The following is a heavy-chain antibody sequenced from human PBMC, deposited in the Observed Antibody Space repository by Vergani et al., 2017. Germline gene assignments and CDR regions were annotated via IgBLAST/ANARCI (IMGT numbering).Heavy chain of an antibody. Sequence: EVPLVQSGADVKKPGESLKISCKRSGYIFTSYWIGWVRQMPGKGLEWMGIIYPGDSDTRYSPSFQGEVTISADKSISTAYLQWSSLKASDTAMYYCARSHGYCSSTSCETDNWVDPWGQGTLVTVSS. CDR1: GYIFTSYW. D-gene: IGHD2-2*01. J-gene: IGHJ5*02. V-gene: IGHV5-51*03. CDR3: ARSHGYCSSTSCETDNWVDP. CDR2: IYPGDSDT.